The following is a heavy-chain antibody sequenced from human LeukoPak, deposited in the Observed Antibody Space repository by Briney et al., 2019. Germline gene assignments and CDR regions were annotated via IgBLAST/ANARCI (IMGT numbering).Heavy chain of an antibody. CDR1: GFTFSNAW. V-gene: IGHV3-15*01. Sequence: GGSLRLSCAASGFTFSNAWMSWVRQAPGKGLEWVGRIKSKTDGGTTDYAAPVKGRFTISRDDSKNTLYLQMNSLKTEDTAVYYCTTDRKQWLVENWFDPWGQGTLVTVSS. J-gene: IGHJ5*02. CDR3: TTDRKQWLVENWFDP. D-gene: IGHD6-19*01. CDR2: IKSKTDGGTT.